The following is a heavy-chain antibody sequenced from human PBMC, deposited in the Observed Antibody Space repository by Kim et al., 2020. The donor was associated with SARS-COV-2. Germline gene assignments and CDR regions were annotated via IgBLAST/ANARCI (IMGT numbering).Heavy chain of an antibody. J-gene: IGHJ4*02. Sequence: SDAPQFQGRVNMTRDTSTSTVYMELSSLRSEDTAVYYCAREFPSGSYLDYWGQGTLVTVSS. V-gene: IGHV1-46*01. CDR3: AREFPSGSYLDY. D-gene: IGHD1-26*01.